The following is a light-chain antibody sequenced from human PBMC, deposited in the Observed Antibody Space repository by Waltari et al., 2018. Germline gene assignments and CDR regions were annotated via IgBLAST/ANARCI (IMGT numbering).Light chain of an antibody. CDR2: DVT. V-gene: IGLV2-11*01. J-gene: IGLJ1*01. Sequence: QSALTQPRSVSGSPGQSVTISCTGTSSDVGGYNYVSWYQQYPGKAPKLMIYDVTKRPSGVPDRFSGSKSGNTASLTISGLQAEDEADYYCCSYAGRHIPYVFGTGTQVTVL. CDR1: SSDVGGYNY. CDR3: CSYAGRHIPYV.